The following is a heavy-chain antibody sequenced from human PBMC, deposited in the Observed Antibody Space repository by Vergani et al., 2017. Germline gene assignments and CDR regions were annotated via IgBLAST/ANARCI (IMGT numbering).Heavy chain of an antibody. D-gene: IGHD3-10*02. J-gene: IGHJ3*01. V-gene: IGHV3-23*01. CDR1: GFTFIMHA. CDR3: VRYVRVSRT. CDR2: LSASDRRT. Sequence: EVQLLESGGDLVQPGGSLRLSCAASGFTFIMHAMSWVRQAPGKGLEWVSTLSASDRRTHYADSVKGRFTISRDNAKNSLYLDMSSLRAEDTVVYYCVRYVRVSRTWGQGTVVAVSS.